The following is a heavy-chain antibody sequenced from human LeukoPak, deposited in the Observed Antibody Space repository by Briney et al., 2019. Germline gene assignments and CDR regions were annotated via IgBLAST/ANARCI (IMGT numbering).Heavy chain of an antibody. CDR3: ARESLRYSSGWYEKY. D-gene: IGHD6-19*01. CDR1: GLTFNNYA. CDR2: IWYDGSNK. J-gene: IGHJ4*02. V-gene: IGHV3-33*08. Sequence: GGSLRLSCAVSGLTFNNYAMSWVRQAPGKGLEWVAVIWYDGSNKYYADSVKGRFTISRDNSKNTLYLQMNSLRAEDTAVYYCARESLRYSSGWYEKYWGQGTLVTVSS.